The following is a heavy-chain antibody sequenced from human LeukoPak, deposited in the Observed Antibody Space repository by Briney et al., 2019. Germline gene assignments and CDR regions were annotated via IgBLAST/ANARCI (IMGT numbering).Heavy chain of an antibody. CDR2: IIPILGIA. CDR3: ARDGVVRPPDCSSTSCPYNYYYYGMDV. J-gene: IGHJ6*02. D-gene: IGHD2-2*01. CDR1: GGTFSSYT. Sequence: AASVKVSCKASGGTFSSYTISWVRQAPGQGLEWMGRIIPILGIANYAQKFQGRVTIIADKSTSTAYMELSSLRSEDTAVYYCARDGVVRPPDCSSTSCPYNYYYYGMDVWGQGTTVTVSS. V-gene: IGHV1-69*02.